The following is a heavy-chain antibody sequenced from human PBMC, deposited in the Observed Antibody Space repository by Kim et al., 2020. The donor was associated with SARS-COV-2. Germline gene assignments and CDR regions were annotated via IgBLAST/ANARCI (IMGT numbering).Heavy chain of an antibody. D-gene: IGHD3-3*01. CDR3: ARMLWDFWSGYYYFDY. J-gene: IGHJ4*02. V-gene: IGHV2-70*01. Sequence: SLKTRLTISKDTSKNQVVLTMTNMDPVDTATYYCARMLWDFWSGYYYFDYWGQGTLVTVSS.